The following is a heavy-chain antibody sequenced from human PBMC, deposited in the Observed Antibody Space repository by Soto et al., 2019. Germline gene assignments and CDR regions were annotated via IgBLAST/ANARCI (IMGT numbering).Heavy chain of an antibody. CDR3: AKAYFVWSSEQPYYFDY. J-gene: IGHJ4*02. D-gene: IGHD3-16*01. CDR2: ISGSGGRS. V-gene: IGHV3-23*01. Sequence: EGSLRLSCAASGFTFSNYAMTCVRQGPGKGLEWVSGISGSGGRSYYADSVKGRFTISRDNSKSTLYLQMNSLRAEDTAVYYCAKAYFVWSSEQPYYFDYWGQGTLVTVSS. CDR1: GFTFSNYA.